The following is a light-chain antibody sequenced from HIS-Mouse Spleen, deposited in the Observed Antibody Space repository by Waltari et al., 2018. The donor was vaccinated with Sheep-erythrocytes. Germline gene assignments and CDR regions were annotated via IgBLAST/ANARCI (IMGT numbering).Light chain of an antibody. CDR1: SSDVGGYNY. V-gene: IGLV2-11*01. CDR3: CSYAGSYNHV. CDR2: DVS. Sequence: QSALTQPRSVSGSPGQSVTISCTGTSSDVGGYNYVSWYQQHPGKAPKLMIYDVSKRPSGVPDRFSGFESGNTASLTISGLQAEDEADYYCCSYAGSYNHVFATGTKVTVL. J-gene: IGLJ1*01.